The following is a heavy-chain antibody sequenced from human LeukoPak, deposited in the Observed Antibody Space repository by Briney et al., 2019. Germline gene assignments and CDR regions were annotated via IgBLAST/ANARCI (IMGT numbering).Heavy chain of an antibody. CDR2: IYYSGTT. CDR1: SGSITDHY. V-gene: IGHV4-59*11. J-gene: IGHJ4*02. CDR3: ARGGWLRTVYYFDY. D-gene: IGHD5-24*01. Sequence: SETPSLTCTVSSGSITDHYWSWIRQPPGKGLEWIGYIYYSGTTTYNPSLKSRAIISVDTSKKQFSLKLSSVTAADTAVYFCARGGWLRTVYYFDYWGQGTLVTVSS.